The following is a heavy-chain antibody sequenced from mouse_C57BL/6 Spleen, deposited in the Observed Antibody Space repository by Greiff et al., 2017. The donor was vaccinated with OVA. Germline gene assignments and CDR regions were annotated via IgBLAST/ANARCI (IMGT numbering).Heavy chain of an antibody. CDR2: IYPGDGDT. CDR1: GYAFSSSW. V-gene: IGHV1-82*01. Sequence: QVQLKESGPELVKPGASVKISCKASGYAFSSSWMNWVKQRPGKGLEWIGRIYPGDGDTNYNGKFKGKATLTADKSSSTAYMQLSSLTSEDSAVYLCARSGPNWDGDVFDYWGQGTTLTVSS. J-gene: IGHJ2*01. CDR3: ARSGPNWDGDVFDY. D-gene: IGHD4-1*01.